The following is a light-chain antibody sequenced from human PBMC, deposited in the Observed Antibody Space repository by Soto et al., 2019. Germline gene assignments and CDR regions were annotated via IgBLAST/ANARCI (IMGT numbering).Light chain of an antibody. J-gene: IGKJ5*01. CDR2: GAS. V-gene: IGKV3-20*01. CDR1: QSVSSSY. Sequence: EIVLTQSPGTLSLSPGERATLSCRASQSVSSSYLAWYQQKPGQAPRLLIYGASSRATGIPDRFSGSGSGTDFTLTISRLEPEEFAVYYGQQYGSSPLTFGQGTRLEIK. CDR3: QQYGSSPLT.